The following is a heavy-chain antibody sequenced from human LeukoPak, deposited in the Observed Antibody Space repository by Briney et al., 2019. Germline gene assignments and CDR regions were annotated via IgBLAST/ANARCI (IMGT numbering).Heavy chain of an antibody. CDR3: TREDY. Sequence: ASVKVSCKASGYTFTGNPILWVRQAPGQGLEWMGWIIPNSGATTYAQKFQGRVATTRDTSISTAFMELSSLRSDDTAVYYCTREDYWGQGTPVTVSS. J-gene: IGHJ4*02. V-gene: IGHV1-2*02. CDR1: GYTFTGNP. CDR2: IIPNSGAT.